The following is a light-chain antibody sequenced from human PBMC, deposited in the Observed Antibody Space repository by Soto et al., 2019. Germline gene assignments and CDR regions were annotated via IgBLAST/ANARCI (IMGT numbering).Light chain of an antibody. J-gene: IGKJ2*01. V-gene: IGKV1-39*01. CDR2: AAS. Sequence: DLQMTQSPSSLSASVGDRVTITCRASQSISTYLNWYQQKPGKAPKLLICAASSLQSGVPSRFSGSGSGADFTLTISSLQLEDFATYYCQQSYSTPYTFRQGTKLEIK. CDR1: QSISTY. CDR3: QQSYSTPYT.